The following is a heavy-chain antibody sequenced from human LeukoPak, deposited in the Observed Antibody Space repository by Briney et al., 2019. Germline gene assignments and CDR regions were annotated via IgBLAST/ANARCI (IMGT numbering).Heavy chain of an antibody. Sequence: GSLRLSCAASGFTFDAYAMHWVRQAPGKGLEWVAFIRDEGSNVYYAASMQGRFTFSRDNSKNTLYLQMNSLRTKDTSVYYCTKTAGYCRSTSCRVRGVYDAFDIWGQGTMVTVSS. CDR3: TKTAGYCRSTSCRVRGVYDAFDI. V-gene: IGHV3-30*02. J-gene: IGHJ3*02. CDR1: GFTFDAYA. CDR2: IRDEGSNV. D-gene: IGHD2-2*01.